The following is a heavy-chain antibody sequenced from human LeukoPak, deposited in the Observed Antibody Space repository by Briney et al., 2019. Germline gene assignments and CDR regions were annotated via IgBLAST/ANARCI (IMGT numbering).Heavy chain of an antibody. CDR3: ARQGAFNY. J-gene: IGHJ4*02. V-gene: IGHV4-39*01. Sequence: SETLSLTCTVSGGSISSSSYYWGWIRQPRGKGREWIGSIYDSGSTYDNPSRKSRVTISVNTYKNQFSLKLSSVTAADTAVYYCARQGAFNYWGQGTLVTVSS. CDR2: IYDSGST. D-gene: IGHD3-16*01. CDR1: GGSISSSSYY.